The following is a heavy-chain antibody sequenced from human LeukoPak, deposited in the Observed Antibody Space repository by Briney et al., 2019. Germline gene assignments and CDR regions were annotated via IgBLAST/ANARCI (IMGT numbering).Heavy chain of an antibody. V-gene: IGHV3-33*01. CDR3: ARDRGTTGTTGWMFDY. CDR1: GFTFSSSG. D-gene: IGHD1-1*01. J-gene: IGHJ4*02. CDR2: IWYDGSNK. Sequence: GGSLRLSCAASGFTFSSSGMHWDRQAPGKGLEWVAIIWYDGSNKYYADSVKGRFTISRDNSKNTLYLQMNSLRAEDTAVYYCARDRGTTGTTGWMFDYWGQGTLVTVSS.